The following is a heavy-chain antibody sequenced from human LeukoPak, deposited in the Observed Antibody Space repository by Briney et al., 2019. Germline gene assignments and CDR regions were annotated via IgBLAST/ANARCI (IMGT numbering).Heavy chain of an antibody. CDR1: GDFITAYY. D-gene: IGHD6-19*01. CDR2: IYYSGST. CDR3: ARQRRYSSGWYFLDY. Sequence: PSETLSLTCTVSGDFITAYYWSWIRQPPGKGLEWIGYIYYSGSTNYNPSLKSRVTISVDTSKNQFSLKLSSVTAADTAVYYCARQRRYSSGWYFLDYWGQGTLVTVSS. J-gene: IGHJ4*02. V-gene: IGHV4-59*01.